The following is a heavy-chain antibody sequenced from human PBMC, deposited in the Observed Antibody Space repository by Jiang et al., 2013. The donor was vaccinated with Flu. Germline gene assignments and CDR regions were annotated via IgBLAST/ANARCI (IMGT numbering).Heavy chain of an antibody. D-gene: IGHD2-15*01. CDR2: ISKSGSA. V-gene: IGHV4-31*03. Sequence: GPGLVKASQTLSPTCSVSGGSISSDGYYWSWIRQHPGKGLEWIGSISKSGSADYNPSLKSRVTISEDTSKNQFSLKLTSVTGADTAVYYCARSVCSGGSCYKFDYWGQGILVTVSS. J-gene: IGHJ4*02. CDR3: ARSVCSGGSCYKFDY. CDR1: GGSISSDGYY.